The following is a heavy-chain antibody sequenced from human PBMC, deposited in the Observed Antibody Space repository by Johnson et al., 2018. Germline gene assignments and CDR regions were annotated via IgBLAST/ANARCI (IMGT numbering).Heavy chain of an antibody. CDR3: ARTVGQLAPFDC. CDR2: VSSSGST. Sequence: QVQLQESGPGLVKPSETLSLICSVSRDSISTTSYWSWIRQPPGKGLEYIGYVSSSGSTSYNSSLKSRATISVDMSKSQVSLKLNSVTAADTAGYYCARTVGQLAPFDCWGQGTLVTVSS. V-gene: IGHV4-59*01. J-gene: IGHJ4*02. CDR1: RDSISTTSY. D-gene: IGHD6-6*01.